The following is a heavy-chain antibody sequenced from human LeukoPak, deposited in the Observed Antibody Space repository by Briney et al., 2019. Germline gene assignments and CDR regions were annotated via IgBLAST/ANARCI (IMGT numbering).Heavy chain of an antibody. V-gene: IGHV3-30*18. Sequence: GGSLRLSCAASGFTFSSYGMHWVRQAPGKGLEWVAVISYDGSNKYYADSVKGRFTISRDNSKNMLYLQMNSLRAEDTAVYYCAKARDSSDYYYYGMDVWGQGTTVTVSS. D-gene: IGHD3-22*01. CDR3: AKARDSSDYYYYGMDV. CDR2: ISYDGSNK. CDR1: GFTFSSYG. J-gene: IGHJ6*02.